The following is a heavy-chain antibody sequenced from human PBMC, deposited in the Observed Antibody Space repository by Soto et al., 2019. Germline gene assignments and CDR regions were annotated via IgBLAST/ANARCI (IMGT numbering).Heavy chain of an antibody. Sequence: GGSLRLSCAASGFTFSSYWMHWVRQAPGKGLVWVSRINSDGSSTSYADSVKGRFTISRDNAKNTLYLQMNSLRAEDTAVYYCARVRQDYRPYDAFDIWGQGTMVTVSS. CDR1: GFTFSSYW. CDR2: INSDGSST. V-gene: IGHV3-74*01. CDR3: ARVRQDYRPYDAFDI. J-gene: IGHJ3*02. D-gene: IGHD4-4*01.